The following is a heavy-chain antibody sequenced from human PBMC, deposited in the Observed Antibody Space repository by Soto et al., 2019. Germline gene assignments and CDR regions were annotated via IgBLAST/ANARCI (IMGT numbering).Heavy chain of an antibody. CDR1: GGSVRSGNHF. CDR3: ARGGEPLCHYGLDV. D-gene: IGHD3-10*01. J-gene: IGHJ6*02. V-gene: IGHV4-61*01. Sequence: SETLSLTCSVSGGSVRSGNHFWNWIRQPPGRGLEWLGYMYYTGVTNYNPSLKSRVSMSVDTSKDQFSLNLTSLTAADTAVYYCARGGEPLCHYGLDVWGQGTTVTVSS. CDR2: MYYTGVT.